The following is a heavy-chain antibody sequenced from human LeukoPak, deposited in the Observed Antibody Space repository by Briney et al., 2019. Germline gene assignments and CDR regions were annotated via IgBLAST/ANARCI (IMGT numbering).Heavy chain of an antibody. CDR2: IRYDGSNK. J-gene: IGHJ4*02. CDR3: AKDQGSGSYVLGY. D-gene: IGHD3-10*01. V-gene: IGHV3-30*02. Sequence: GGSLRLSCAASGFTFSSYGMHWVRQAPGKGLEWVAFIRYDGSNKYYADSVKGRFTISRDNSKNTLYLQMNSLRADDTAVYYCAKDQGSGSYVLGYWGQGTLVTVSS. CDR1: GFTFSSYG.